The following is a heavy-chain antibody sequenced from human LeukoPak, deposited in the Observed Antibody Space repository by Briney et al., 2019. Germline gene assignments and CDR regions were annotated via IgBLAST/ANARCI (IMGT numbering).Heavy chain of an antibody. Sequence: GESLKIPCKGSGYNFASYWISWVRQMPGKGLEWMGKIDPSDSYTNYSPSFQGHVTISADKSTSTAYLQWSSLKASDTAMYYCASRYGSGTFYTLDPWGQGTLVIVSS. V-gene: IGHV5-10-1*01. CDR3: ASRYGSGTFYTLDP. CDR2: IDPSDSYT. J-gene: IGHJ5*02. CDR1: GYNFASYW. D-gene: IGHD3-10*01.